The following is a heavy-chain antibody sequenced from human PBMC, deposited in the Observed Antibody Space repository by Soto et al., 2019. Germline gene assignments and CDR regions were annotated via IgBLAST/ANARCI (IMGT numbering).Heavy chain of an antibody. CDR1: GFSLSTSGVG. CDR2: IYWDDDK. D-gene: IGHD1-1*01. V-gene: IGHV2-5*02. CDR3: VHQDWNINNYYFDL. Sequence: QITVKESGPKLVKPSQPLTLTCAFSGFSLSTSGVGVGWVRQPPGKAPEWLALIYWDDDKRYRPSLKSRLSITKDTSKDQVVFTMTNMDPVDTATYYCVHQDWNINNYYFDLWGRGTLVTVSS. J-gene: IGHJ2*01.